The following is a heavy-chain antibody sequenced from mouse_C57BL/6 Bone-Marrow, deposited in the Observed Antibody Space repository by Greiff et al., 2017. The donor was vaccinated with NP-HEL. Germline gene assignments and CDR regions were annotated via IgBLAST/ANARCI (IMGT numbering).Heavy chain of an antibody. CDR3: ARRGGYDGGAWFAY. CDR1: GFSLTSYG. D-gene: IGHD2-2*01. V-gene: IGHV2-2*01. CDR2: IWSGGST. J-gene: IGHJ3*01. Sequence: QVQLKESGPGLVQPSQSLSITCTVSGFSLTSYGVHWVRQSPGKGLEWLGVIWSGGSTDYNAAFISRLSISKDNSKSQVFFKMNSLQADDTAIYYCARRGGYDGGAWFAYWGQGTLVTVSA.